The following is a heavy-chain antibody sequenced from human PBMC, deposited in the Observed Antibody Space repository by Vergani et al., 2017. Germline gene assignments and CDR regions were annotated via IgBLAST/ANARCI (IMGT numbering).Heavy chain of an antibody. CDR1: GYTFTSYG. Sequence: QVQLVQSGAEVKKPGASVKVSCKASGYTFTSYGISWVRQAPGQGLEWMGWISAYNGNTNYAQKLQVRVTMTTDTYTSTAYMERRSLRSDDTAWYYCSRGLRFSPNWFDPWGQGTLVTVSS. CDR3: SRGLRFSPNWFDP. J-gene: IGHJ5*02. CDR2: ISAYNGNT. D-gene: IGHD3-3*01. V-gene: IGHV1-18*01.